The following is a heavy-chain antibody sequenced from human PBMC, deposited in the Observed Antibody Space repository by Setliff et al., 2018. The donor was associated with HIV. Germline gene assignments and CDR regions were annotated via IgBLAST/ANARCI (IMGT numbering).Heavy chain of an antibody. CDR2: VIRGGHNT. Sequence: PGGSLRLSCAASGFSFSNYAMSWVRQAPGKGLEWVSSVIRGGHNTFYADSVKGRFTISRDSSKDTLYLQMSGLTAEDTAIYYCAKTLVVVASPLDFWGQGTLVTVSS. J-gene: IGHJ4*02. CDR1: GFSFSNYA. V-gene: IGHV3-23*01. D-gene: IGHD2-15*01. CDR3: AKTLVVVASPLDF.